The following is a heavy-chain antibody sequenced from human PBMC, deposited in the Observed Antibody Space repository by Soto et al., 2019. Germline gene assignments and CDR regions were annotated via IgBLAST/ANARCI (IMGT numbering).Heavy chain of an antibody. CDR1: GGTFSSYA. Sequence: QVQLVQSGAEVKKPGSSVKVSCKASGGTFSSYAISWVRQAPGQGLEWMGGSIPIFGTANYAQKFQGRVTITADESTSTAYMELSSLRSADTAVYYCARGPSYSYCSGGSCYSDYWGQGTLVTVSS. V-gene: IGHV1-69*01. CDR2: SIPIFGTA. J-gene: IGHJ4*02. CDR3: ARGPSYSYCSGGSCYSDY. D-gene: IGHD2-15*01.